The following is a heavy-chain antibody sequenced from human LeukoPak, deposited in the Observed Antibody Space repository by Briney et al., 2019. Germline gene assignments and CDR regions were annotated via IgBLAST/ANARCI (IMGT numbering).Heavy chain of an antibody. V-gene: IGHV1-18*01. D-gene: IGHD2/OR15-2a*01. CDR1: GYTFTSYG. Sequence: ASVKVSCKASGYTFTSYGISWVRQAPGQGLEWMGRISAYNGNTNYAQKLQGRVTMTTDTSTSTAYMELRSLRSDDTAVYYCARDGLLKTRRGNFDYWGQGTLVTVSS. J-gene: IGHJ4*02. CDR3: ARDGLLKTRRGNFDY. CDR2: ISAYNGNT.